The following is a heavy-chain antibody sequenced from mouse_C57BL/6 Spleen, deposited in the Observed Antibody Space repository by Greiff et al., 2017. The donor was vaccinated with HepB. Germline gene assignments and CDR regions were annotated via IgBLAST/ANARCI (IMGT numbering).Heavy chain of an antibody. D-gene: IGHD1-1*02. J-gene: IGHJ2*01. V-gene: IGHV1-55*01. CDR1: GYTFTSYW. CDR3: ARSGGRGGYYFDY. CDR2: IYPGSGST. Sequence: QVQLQQPGAELVKPGASVKMSCKASGYTFTSYWITWVKQRPGQGLERIGGIYPGSGSTNYNEKFKSKAKLTVDTSSSTAYMQLRSLTSEDSAVYDCARSGGRGGYYFDYWGQGTTLTVSS.